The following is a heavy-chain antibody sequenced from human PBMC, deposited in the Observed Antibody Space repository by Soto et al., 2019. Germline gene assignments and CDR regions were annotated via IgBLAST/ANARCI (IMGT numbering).Heavy chain of an antibody. J-gene: IGHJ4*02. CDR2: IKRNTDGGTT. Sequence: EVQLVESGGGLVKPGGSLRLSCEVSGFTFNNAWMSWVRQGPGKGLEWVGRIKRNTDGGTTNYAAPVKGRFTISRDDAKNTLYLQMNSLQSDDTGIYYCPTGMTTVTAGFDFWGQGTLVTVSS. CDR3: PTGMTTVTAGFDF. V-gene: IGHV3-15*01. D-gene: IGHD4-17*01. CDR1: GFTFNNAW.